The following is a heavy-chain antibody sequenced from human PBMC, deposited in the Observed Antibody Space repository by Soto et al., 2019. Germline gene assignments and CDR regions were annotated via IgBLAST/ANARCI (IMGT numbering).Heavy chain of an antibody. Sequence: GGSLRLSCVASGFTFSSYWMNWVRQAPGKGLEWVANIKPDGSEKWYVDSVKGRFTISRDNAKRSLYLQMNSLRAEDTALYYYAKGRSYYYYYGVDVWGQGTTVTVSS. CDR2: IKPDGSEK. CDR3: AKGRSYYYYYGVDV. CDR1: GFTFSSYW. J-gene: IGHJ6*02. V-gene: IGHV3-7*05.